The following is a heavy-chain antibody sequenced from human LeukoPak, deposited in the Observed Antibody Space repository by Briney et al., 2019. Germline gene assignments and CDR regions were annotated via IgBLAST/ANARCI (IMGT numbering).Heavy chain of an antibody. Sequence: SETLSLTCTVSGGPVSSSIYYWGWIRQPPGKGLEWIGSIYYSGSTYYNPSLKSRVTISVDTSKNQFSLKLSSVTAADTAVFYCARHCSSTNCYKTFDYWGQGTLVTVSS. CDR2: IYYSGST. CDR1: GGPVSSSIYY. D-gene: IGHD2-2*01. J-gene: IGHJ4*02. V-gene: IGHV4-39*01. CDR3: ARHCSSTNCYKTFDY.